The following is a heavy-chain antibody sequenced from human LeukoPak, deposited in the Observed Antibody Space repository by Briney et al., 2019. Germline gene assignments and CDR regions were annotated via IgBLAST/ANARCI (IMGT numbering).Heavy chain of an antibody. CDR3: AKRGFTGGFDY. Sequence: PGGSLRLSCAASGFTFSSYAMSWVRQAPGKGLEGVSAISGSGGSTYYADSVKGRFTNSRDNSKHTLNLQMNSLRAEDTAVYYCAKRGFTGGFDYWGQGALVTVSS. CDR1: GFTFSSYA. V-gene: IGHV3-23*01. CDR2: ISGSGGST. J-gene: IGHJ4*02. D-gene: IGHD4-23*01.